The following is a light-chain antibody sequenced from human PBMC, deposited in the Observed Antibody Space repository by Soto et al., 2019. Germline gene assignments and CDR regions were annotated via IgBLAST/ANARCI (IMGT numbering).Light chain of an antibody. Sequence: EIVLTQSPATLSVSPGEGATLSCRASQSVSSNLAWFQQKPGQAPRLPIYDASNRATGIPDRFSGSGSGTDFTLTISSLEPEDFAVYYCQQRSNWTTFGQGTRLEIK. J-gene: IGKJ5*01. CDR1: QSVSSN. V-gene: IGKV3-11*01. CDR3: QQRSNWTT. CDR2: DAS.